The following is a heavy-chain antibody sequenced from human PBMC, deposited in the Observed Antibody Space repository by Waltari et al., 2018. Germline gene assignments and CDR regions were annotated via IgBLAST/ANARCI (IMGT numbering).Heavy chain of an antibody. V-gene: IGHV3-7*01. Sequence: EVQLVESGGGLVQPGGSLRLSCAASGFTFSSYWMTWVRLAPGKGLGWVANIKQDGSVKDYVDSVRGRFTISRDNAKNSLYLQMNSLRAEDTAVYYCARDSGYSGYNSYSFDYWGQGTLVTVSS. J-gene: IGHJ4*02. CDR2: IKQDGSVK. CDR1: GFTFSSYW. D-gene: IGHD5-12*01. CDR3: ARDSGYSGYNSYSFDY.